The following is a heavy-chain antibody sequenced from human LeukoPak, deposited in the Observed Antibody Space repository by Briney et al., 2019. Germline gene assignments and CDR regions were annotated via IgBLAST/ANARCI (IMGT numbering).Heavy chain of an antibody. Sequence: ASVKVSCKASGYTFTSYGISWVRQAPGQGLEWMGWISAYNGNTNYAQKLQGRVTMTTDTSTSTAHMELRSLRSDDTAVYYCARDDYGGDRFDYWGQGTLVTVSS. CDR3: ARDDYGGDRFDY. D-gene: IGHD4-23*01. CDR2: ISAYNGNT. J-gene: IGHJ4*02. CDR1: GYTFTSYG. V-gene: IGHV1-18*01.